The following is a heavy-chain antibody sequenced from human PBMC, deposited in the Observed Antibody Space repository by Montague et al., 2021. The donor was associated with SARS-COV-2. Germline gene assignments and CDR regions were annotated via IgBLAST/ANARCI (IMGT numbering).Heavy chain of an antibody. Sequence: SETLSLTCAVSGGSISSSNWWSWVRQPPGKGLEWIGEIYHSGSTNYNPSLKSRVTISVDKSKNQFSLKLSSVTAADTAVYYCAREGLVVRGWFDPWGQGTLVTVSP. CDR1: GGSISSSNW. D-gene: IGHD2-15*01. CDR2: IYHSGST. J-gene: IGHJ5*02. V-gene: IGHV4-4*02. CDR3: AREGLVVRGWFDP.